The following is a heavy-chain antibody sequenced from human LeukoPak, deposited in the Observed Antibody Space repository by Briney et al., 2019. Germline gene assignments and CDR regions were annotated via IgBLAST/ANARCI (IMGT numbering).Heavy chain of an antibody. V-gene: IGHV3-23*01. CDR1: GFMFSTYP. CDR2: ISGSGGST. D-gene: IGHD2/OR15-2a*01. J-gene: IGHJ4*02. CDR3: AKERTQTTSFDY. Sequence: GGSLRLSCAASGFMFSTYPMNWVRQAPGKGLEWVSTISGSGGSTYYADSVKGRVTISRDNSKNTLYLQMNRLRADDTAIYYCAKERTQTTSFDYWGQGTLVTVSS.